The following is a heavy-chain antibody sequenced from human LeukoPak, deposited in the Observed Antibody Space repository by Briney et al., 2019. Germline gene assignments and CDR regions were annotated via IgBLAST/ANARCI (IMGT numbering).Heavy chain of an antibody. V-gene: IGHV3-30-3*01. CDR2: ISYDGSNK. D-gene: IGHD1-26*01. CDR1: GCTFSSYA. CDR3: ASGSYYLY. J-gene: IGHJ4*02. Sequence: GGSLRLSCAASGCTFSSYAMHWVRQAPGKGLEWVAVISYDGSNKYYADSVKGRFTISRDNSKNTLYLQMNSLRAEDTAVYYCASGSYYLYWGQGTLVTVSS.